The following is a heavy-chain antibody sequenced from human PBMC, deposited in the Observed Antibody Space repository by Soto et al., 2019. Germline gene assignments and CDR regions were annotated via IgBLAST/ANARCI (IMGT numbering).Heavy chain of an antibody. J-gene: IGHJ3*01. CDR1: EDSFNTHW. CDR2: IYPTDSDT. D-gene: IGHD2-15*01. V-gene: IGHV5-51*01. Sequence: PGESLKISCKGSEDSFNTHWIGWVRQTPGKGLEWMGLIYPTDSDTRYSPSFQGQVTISADKSINTAYLQWSSLKASDTARYYCARTFCSGDSCSDHEPFDLWGRGTMVTV. CDR3: ARTFCSGDSCSDHEPFDL.